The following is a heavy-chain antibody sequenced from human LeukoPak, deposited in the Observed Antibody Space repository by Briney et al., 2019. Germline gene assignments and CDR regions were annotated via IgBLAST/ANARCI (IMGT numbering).Heavy chain of an antibody. Sequence: SQTLSLTCAISGDTVSSNDAAWNWIRQSPSRGLEWLGRTYYRSKWYYDYAVSVKSRVTINPDTSKNQFSLQLNSVTPDDTAVFYCAREPSGHSGSFDSWGQGTLVTVSS. CDR2: TYYRSKWYY. CDR3: AREPSGHSGSFDS. D-gene: IGHD4-23*01. CDR1: GDTVSSNDAA. V-gene: IGHV6-1*01. J-gene: IGHJ4*02.